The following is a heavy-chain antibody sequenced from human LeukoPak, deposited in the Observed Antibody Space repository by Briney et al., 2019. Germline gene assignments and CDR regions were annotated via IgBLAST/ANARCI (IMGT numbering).Heavy chain of an antibody. D-gene: IGHD6-19*01. CDR2: INPSGGST. J-gene: IGHJ3*02. CDR3: ARAHSGWYSGPDGAFDI. V-gene: IGHV1-46*01. Sequence: ASVTVSCKASGYTFTSYYMHWVRQAPGQGLEWMGIINPSGGSTSYAQKFQGRVTMTRDASTSTVYMELSSLRSEDTAVYYCARAHSGWYSGPDGAFDIWGQGTMVTVSS. CDR1: GYTFTSYY.